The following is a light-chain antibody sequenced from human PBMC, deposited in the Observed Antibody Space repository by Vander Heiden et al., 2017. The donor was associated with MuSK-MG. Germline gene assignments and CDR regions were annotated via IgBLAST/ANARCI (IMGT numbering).Light chain of an antibody. Sequence: IQMTKSPSSTSASVGARVTITCPASQDISNYLKWQQQKPGKAPKLLIYDASNSDTGVPSRFSGSGSGTDFTFTISILHPEDIATYYCQQYDKLPFTFGQGTKVEIK. J-gene: IGKJ1*01. CDR3: QQYDKLPFT. CDR1: QDISNY. V-gene: IGKV1-33*01. CDR2: DAS.